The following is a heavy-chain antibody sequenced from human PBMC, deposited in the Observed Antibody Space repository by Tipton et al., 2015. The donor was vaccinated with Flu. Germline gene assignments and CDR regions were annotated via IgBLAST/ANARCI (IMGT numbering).Heavy chain of an antibody. Sequence: QVQLVQSGAEVKEPGASVKVSCKTSGYTFNTYGISWVRQAPGQGLEWMGWISAYTENTNYASKFQGRITMTTDTSTSTAYMEVRRLTSDDTAVYYCARDKNEFYAFENWAQGTLVTVSS. CDR2: ISAYTENT. V-gene: IGHV1-18*01. CDR3: ARDKNEFYAFEN. D-gene: IGHD2/OR15-2a*01. CDR1: GYTFNTYG. J-gene: IGHJ4*02.